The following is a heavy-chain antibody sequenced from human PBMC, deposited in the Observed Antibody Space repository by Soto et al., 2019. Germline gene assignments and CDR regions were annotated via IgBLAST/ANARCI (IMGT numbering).Heavy chain of an antibody. Sequence: GESLKISCKGSGYSFTSYWIGWVRQMPGKGLEWMGIIYPGDSDTRYSPSFQGQVTISADKSISTAYLQWSSLKASDTAMYYCARDYASAPYRSSISYYYYGMDVWGQGTTVTVSS. D-gene: IGHD2-2*01. CDR3: ARDYASAPYRSSISYYYYGMDV. V-gene: IGHV5-51*01. CDR2: IYPGDSDT. CDR1: GYSFTSYW. J-gene: IGHJ6*02.